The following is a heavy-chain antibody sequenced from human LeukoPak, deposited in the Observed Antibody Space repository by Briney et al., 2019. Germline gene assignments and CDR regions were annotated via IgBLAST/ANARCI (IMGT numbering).Heavy chain of an antibody. CDR3: ARGDYCSGGSCYSGSFDY. CDR1: GYTFTNYG. Sequence: GASVKVSCKASGYTFTNYGITWVRQAPGQGLEWMGWTSAHNGDIKYAQKFQGRVTMTTDTSTTTAYMELRRLRSDDTAVYYCARGDYCSGGSCYSGSFDYWGQGTLVTVSS. V-gene: IGHV1-18*01. CDR2: TSAHNGDI. J-gene: IGHJ4*02. D-gene: IGHD2-15*01.